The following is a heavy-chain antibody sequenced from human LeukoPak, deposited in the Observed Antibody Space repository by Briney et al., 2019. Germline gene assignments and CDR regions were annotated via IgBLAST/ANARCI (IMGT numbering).Heavy chain of an antibody. V-gene: IGHV4-39*07. Sequence: SETLSLTCTVSGGSISSSSYYWGWIRQPPGKGLEWIGSIYYSGSTNYNPSLKSRVTISVDTSKNQFSLKLSSVTAADTAVYYCARSLAVAGTRIFDYWGQGTLVTVSS. CDR1: GGSISSSSYY. CDR3: ARSLAVAGTRIFDY. J-gene: IGHJ4*02. D-gene: IGHD6-19*01. CDR2: IYYSGST.